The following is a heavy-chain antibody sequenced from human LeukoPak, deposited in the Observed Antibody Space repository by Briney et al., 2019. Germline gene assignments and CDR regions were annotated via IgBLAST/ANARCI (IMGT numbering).Heavy chain of an antibody. Sequence: GGSLRLSCTASGFTFKNYAMTWVRQAPGKGLEWVSSISGSGRSTYFADSVKGRFTISRDNSKNTLYLQMNSLRAEDTAVYYCARETTDYYGSGSYWYFDYWGQGTLVTVSS. CDR3: ARETTDYYGSGSYWYFDY. V-gene: IGHV3-23*01. CDR1: GFTFKNYA. D-gene: IGHD3-10*01. CDR2: ISGSGRST. J-gene: IGHJ4*02.